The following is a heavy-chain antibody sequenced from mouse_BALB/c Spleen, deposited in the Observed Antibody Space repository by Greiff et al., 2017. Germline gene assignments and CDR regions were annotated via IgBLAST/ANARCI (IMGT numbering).Heavy chain of an antibody. V-gene: IGHV5-12-2*01. Sequence: EVQRVESGGGLVQPGGSLKLSCAASGFTFSSYTMSWVRQTPEKRLEWVAYISNGGGSTYYPDTVKGRFTISRDNAKNTLYLQMSSLRSEDTAMYYCARADGYHRDFDVWGAGTTVTVSA. J-gene: IGHJ1*01. CDR3: ARADGYHRDFDV. D-gene: IGHD2-3*01. CDR2: ISNGGGST. CDR1: GFTFSSYT.